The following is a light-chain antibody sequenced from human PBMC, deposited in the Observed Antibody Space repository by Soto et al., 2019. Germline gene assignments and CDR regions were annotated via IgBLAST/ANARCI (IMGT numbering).Light chain of an antibody. Sequence: EIVLTQSPATLSLSPGERATLSCRASQSVSSYLAWYQQKPGQAPRLLIYDASNRATVIPARFSGSGSGTDFTLTISSLVPEDFAVYYCQQRSNLPPYTFGHRTKVDIK. CDR1: QSVSSY. CDR2: DAS. V-gene: IGKV3-11*01. CDR3: QQRSNLPPYT. J-gene: IGKJ3*01.